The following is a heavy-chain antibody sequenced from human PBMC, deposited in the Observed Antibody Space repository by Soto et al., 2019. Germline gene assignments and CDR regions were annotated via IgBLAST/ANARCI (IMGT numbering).Heavy chain of an antibody. V-gene: IGHV4-39*01. CDR1: GGSISSSRSY. Sequence: SETLSLTCTVSGGSISSSRSYWGWIRQPPGKGLEWIGTISYSGDTYHNPSLKSRVTISADTSKNQFSLRLSPATVADTALYYCARHVRDTYYYGMDVWGQGTTVTVSS. CDR3: ARHVRDTYYYGMDV. CDR2: ISYSGDT. J-gene: IGHJ6*02.